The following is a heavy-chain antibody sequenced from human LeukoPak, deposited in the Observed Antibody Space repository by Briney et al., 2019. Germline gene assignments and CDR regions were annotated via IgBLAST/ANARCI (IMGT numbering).Heavy chain of an antibody. CDR3: ARGHVRVGPGAKKTHDWFDP. D-gene: IGHD2-2*01. Sequence: SETLSLTCAVYGGSFSGYYWSWIRQPPGQGLEWSGEIKHSGSTNYNPSLKSRLTISVDTSKNQFSLKLSSVTDADTAVYYCARGHVRVGPGAKKTHDWFDPWGQGTLVTVSS. CDR2: IKHSGST. CDR1: GGSFSGYY. V-gene: IGHV4-34*01. J-gene: IGHJ5*02.